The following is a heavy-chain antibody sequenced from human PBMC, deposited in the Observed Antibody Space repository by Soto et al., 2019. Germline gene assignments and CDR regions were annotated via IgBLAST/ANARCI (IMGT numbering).Heavy chain of an antibody. V-gene: IGHV3-7*01. CDR2: IKQDGSER. Sequence: VGSLRLSCAASGFTFSSYWMSWVRQAPGKGLEWVANIKQDGSERYYVDSVKGRFTISRDNAKNSLYLQMNSLRAEDTAVYYCARDGMGATTPSYFDYWGQGTLVTVSS. CDR3: ARDGMGATTPSYFDY. J-gene: IGHJ4*02. D-gene: IGHD1-26*01. CDR1: GFTFSSYW.